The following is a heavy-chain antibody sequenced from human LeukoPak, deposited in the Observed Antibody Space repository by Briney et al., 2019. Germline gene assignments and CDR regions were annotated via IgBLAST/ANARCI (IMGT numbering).Heavy chain of an antibody. D-gene: IGHD3-3*01. CDR2: IFYSGST. V-gene: IGHV4-39*01. CDR3: ARFLEWLSPTASYYFDY. CDR1: GASIVSNTYY. Sequence: PSETLSLTCTASGASIVSNTYYWGWIRQPPNKGLEWIGSIFYSGSTDYNPSLKSRVTFSVDTSRNQFSLNLRSVTAADTAVYYCARFLEWLSPTASYYFDYWGQGTLVTVSS. J-gene: IGHJ4*02.